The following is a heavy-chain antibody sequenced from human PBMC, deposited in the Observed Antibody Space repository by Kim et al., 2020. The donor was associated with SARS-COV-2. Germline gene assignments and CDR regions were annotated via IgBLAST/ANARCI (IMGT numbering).Heavy chain of an antibody. CDR3: ARHGTGSSSSESWFDP. D-gene: IGHD3-10*01. J-gene: IGHJ5*02. V-gene: IGHV4-39*01. Sequence: SLKSRVTISVDTSKNQFSRKLSSVTAADTAVYYCARHGTGSSSSESWFDPWGQGTLVTVSS.